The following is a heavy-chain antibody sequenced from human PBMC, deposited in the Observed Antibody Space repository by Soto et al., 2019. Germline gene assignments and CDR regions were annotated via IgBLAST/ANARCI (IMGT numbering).Heavy chain of an antibody. Sequence: GVTLRLSCATSGFTFSSYVMSWVRQAPGKGLEWVSTISGNGANTDYADSVKGRFTISRDKSKNTLFLQMNGLRAEDTAVYYCAREGSLRGDDFWSGYYMDVWGQGTTVTVSS. J-gene: IGHJ6*02. CDR3: AREGSLRGDDFWSGYYMDV. D-gene: IGHD3-3*01. V-gene: IGHV3-23*01. CDR1: GFTFSSYV. CDR2: ISGNGANT.